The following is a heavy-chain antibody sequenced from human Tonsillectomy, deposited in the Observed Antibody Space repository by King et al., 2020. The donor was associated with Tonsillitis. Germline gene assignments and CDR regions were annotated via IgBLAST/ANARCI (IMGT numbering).Heavy chain of an antibody. D-gene: IGHD3-10*01. CDR2: IYYSGST. J-gene: IGHJ4*02. Sequence: QLQESGPGLVKPSETLSLTCTVSGGSISSSSYYWGWIRQPPGKGLEWIGSIYYSGSTYYNQSLKSRVTISVDKSKNQFSLKLSSVTAADTAVYYCARQTRFRYYGPPGYFDYWGQGTLVTVSS. CDR3: ARQTRFRYYGPPGYFDY. V-gene: IGHV4-39*07. CDR1: GGSISSSSYY.